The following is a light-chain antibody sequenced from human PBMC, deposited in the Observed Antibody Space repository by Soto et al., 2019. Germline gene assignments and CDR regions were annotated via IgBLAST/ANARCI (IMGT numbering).Light chain of an antibody. J-gene: IGKJ3*01. Sequence: EIVLMQSPGTLSLSPGEGATLSCRASQSVNSNYLAGYQQKPGQAPTVLIFDTSKRATGVPDRFSGSGSGGAFTLTISRLETNEFQAYYGQQYGSAPLTFGPGTKVNIK. V-gene: IGKV3-20*01. CDR2: DTS. CDR1: QSVNSNY. CDR3: QQYGSAPLT.